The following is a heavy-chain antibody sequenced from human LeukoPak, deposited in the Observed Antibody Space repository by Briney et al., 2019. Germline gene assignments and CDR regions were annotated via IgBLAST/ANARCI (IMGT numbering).Heavy chain of an antibody. Sequence: SQSLSLICAISGVSVSNNDGAWNWIRQSRSRGLDWLGRTYYNSKWYNDYAVSVKSRMTINPDTSKNQFSLQLNSVTPEDTAVYYCARGWLQSGFDYWGQGTLVTVSS. V-gene: IGHV6-1*01. J-gene: IGHJ4*02. CDR1: GVSVSNNDGA. CDR3: ARGWLQSGFDY. CDR2: TYYNSKWYN. D-gene: IGHD5-24*01.